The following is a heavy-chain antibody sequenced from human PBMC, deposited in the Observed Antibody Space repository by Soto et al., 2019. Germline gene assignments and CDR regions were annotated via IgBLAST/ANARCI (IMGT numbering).Heavy chain of an antibody. V-gene: IGHV3-23*01. CDR3: VKGLVNRYSGYA. J-gene: IGHJ4*02. CDR1: GFTFSSYA. D-gene: IGHD5-12*01. Sequence: EVQLLESGGGLVQPGGSLRLSCAASGFTFSSYAMSWVRQAPGKGLEWVSAISGSGGSTYYADSVKGRFTISRDNSKNTLYLQMNSLRAEDTAVYYCVKGLVNRYSGYAWGQGTLVTVSS. CDR2: ISGSGGST.